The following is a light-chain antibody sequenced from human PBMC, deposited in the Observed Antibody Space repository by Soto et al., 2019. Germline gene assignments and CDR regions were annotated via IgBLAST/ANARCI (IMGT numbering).Light chain of an antibody. V-gene: IGKV3-20*01. Sequence: PGERATLSCRASQSVLTKLAWYQHKPGQAPRLLIYGESRRATGIPDRFSGSGSGTDFTLAIRRLEPEDSAVYYCQQYGGSPSITFGQGTRLEIK. CDR1: QSVLTK. CDR3: QQYGGSPSIT. CDR2: GES. J-gene: IGKJ5*01.